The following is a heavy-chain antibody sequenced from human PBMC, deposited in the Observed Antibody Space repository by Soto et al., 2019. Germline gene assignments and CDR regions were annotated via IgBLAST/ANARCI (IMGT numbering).Heavy chain of an antibody. CDR1: GGSIPNYY. Sequence: QVQLQESGPGLVKPSETLSLTCTVSGGSIPNYYCSWFRQPPGKGLEWIGYIRYDGYYVYNLSLTRRATMSMYPSKTQFSPMLESVTVTATAVYYCARHGFGSLHGLVDVWGQGTTVIVSS. CDR2: IRYDGYY. J-gene: IGHJ6*01. V-gene: IGHV4-59*08. D-gene: IGHD3-10*01. CDR3: ARHGFGSLHGLVDV.